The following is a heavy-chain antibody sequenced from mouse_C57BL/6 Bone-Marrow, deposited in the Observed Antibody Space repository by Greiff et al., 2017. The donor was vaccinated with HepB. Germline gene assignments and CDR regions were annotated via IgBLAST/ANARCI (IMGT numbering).Heavy chain of an antibody. J-gene: IGHJ2*01. CDR2: IDPANGNT. D-gene: IGHD1-1*01. V-gene: IGHV14-3*01. Sequence: EVKLMESVAELVRPGASVKLSCTASGFNIKNTYMHWVKQRPEQGLEWIGRIDPANGNTKYAPKFQGKATITADTSSNTASLQRSSLTSEDTAIYYCARRVVTTVVATDDWGQGTTLTVSS. CDR3: ARRVVTTVVATDD. CDR1: GFNIKNTY.